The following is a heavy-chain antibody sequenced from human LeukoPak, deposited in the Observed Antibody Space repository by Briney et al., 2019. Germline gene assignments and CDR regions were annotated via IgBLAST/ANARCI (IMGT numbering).Heavy chain of an antibody. CDR3: ARGFSGSYYGFDN. J-gene: IGHJ4*02. Sequence: GASVKVSCKSSGYTFSSYTITWVRQAPGQGLEWMGWINTNTGNPTYAQGFTGRFVFSLDTSVSTAYLHISSLKAEDTGVYYCARGFSGSYYGFDNWGQGTLVTVSS. D-gene: IGHD1-26*01. CDR1: GYTFSSYT. V-gene: IGHV7-4-1*02. CDR2: INTNTGNP.